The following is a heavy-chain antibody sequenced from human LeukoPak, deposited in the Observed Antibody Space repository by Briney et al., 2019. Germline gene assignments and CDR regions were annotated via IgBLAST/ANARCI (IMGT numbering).Heavy chain of an antibody. CDR1: GGSISSYY. D-gene: IGHD3-16*01. J-gene: IGHJ5*02. V-gene: IGHV4-59*08. CDR3: ARRTLCCGERFDP. CDR2: IYSSGST. Sequence: SETLSLTCTASGGSISSYYWRWIRQPPGKGLEWIGYIYSSGSTNYNPSLKSRVIISVDTSKNQFSLKLSSVTAADTAVYYCARRTLCCGERFDPWGQGTLVTVSS.